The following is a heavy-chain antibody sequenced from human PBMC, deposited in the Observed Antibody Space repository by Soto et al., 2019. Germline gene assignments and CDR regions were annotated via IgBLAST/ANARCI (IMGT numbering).Heavy chain of an antibody. J-gene: IGHJ5*02. Sequence: VASVKVSCKASGYTFTDYYMEWVRQAPGQGLEWMGWINLNSGDTNFAQQFQGRVTMTRDTSITTAYMDLTRLRSDDTAVYYCARARPPFNWFDRWGQGSLVTVS. V-gene: IGHV1-2*02. D-gene: IGHD6-6*01. CDR1: GYTFTDYY. CDR2: INLNSGDT. CDR3: ARARPPFNWFDR.